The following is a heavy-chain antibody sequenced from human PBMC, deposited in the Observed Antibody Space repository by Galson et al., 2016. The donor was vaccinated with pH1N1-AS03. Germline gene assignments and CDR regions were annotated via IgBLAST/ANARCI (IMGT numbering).Heavy chain of an antibody. CDR2: IESRAAGGTT. CDR1: GFTLSNAW. V-gene: IGHV3-15*04. CDR3: SVRDFD. D-gene: IGHD3-10*01. Sequence: SLRLSCAVSGFTLSNAWMTWVRQAPGKGLEYVGRIESRAAGGTTDYAAPVKGRFSISRDDSKNTLYLQMNSLKTEDTAVYYCSVRDFDWSQGTLVTVSS. J-gene: IGHJ4*02.